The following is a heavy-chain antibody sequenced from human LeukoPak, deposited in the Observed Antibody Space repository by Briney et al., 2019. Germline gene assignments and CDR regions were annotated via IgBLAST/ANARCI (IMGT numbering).Heavy chain of an antibody. CDR1: GGSFSGYY. J-gene: IGHJ4*02. CDR3: ARRTLAFEY. Sequence: SETLSLTCAVYGGSFSGYYWSWIRQPPGKGLEWIGEINHSGSTNYNPSLKSRVTISVDTSKNQFSLNLSSVTAADTAVYYCARRTLAFEYWGQGTLVTVSS. CDR2: INHSGST. V-gene: IGHV4-34*01.